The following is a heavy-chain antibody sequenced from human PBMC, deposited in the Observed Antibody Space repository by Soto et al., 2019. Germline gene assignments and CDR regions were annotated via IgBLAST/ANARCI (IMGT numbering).Heavy chain of an antibody. V-gene: IGHV1-8*02. CDR1: GYSFTSHY. CDR3: ARASGSSYWFAP. J-gene: IGHJ5*02. D-gene: IGHD1-26*01. Sequence: ASVKVSCKGIGYSFTSHYMHLGRLATGQGLEWMGRMNPNSGNTGYAQKFQGRVTMTTDTSTSTAYMELRSLRSDVTAVYYCARASGSSYWFAPWXQGTLVTVSS. CDR2: MNPNSGNT.